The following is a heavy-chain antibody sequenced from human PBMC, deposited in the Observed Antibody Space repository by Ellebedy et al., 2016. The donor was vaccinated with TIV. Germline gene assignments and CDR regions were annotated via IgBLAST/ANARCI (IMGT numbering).Heavy chain of an antibody. Sequence: ASVKVSCXASGYSFTGHYIHWVRQAPGQGLEWMGWINPNSGGTNYAQKFQGRVTMTRDTSISTAYMELSRLRSDDTAVYYCARGTQPLWFGELLSPGGDYWGQGTLVTVSS. V-gene: IGHV1-2*02. D-gene: IGHD3-10*01. J-gene: IGHJ4*02. CDR3: ARGTQPLWFGELLSPGGDY. CDR2: INPNSGGT. CDR1: GYSFTGHY.